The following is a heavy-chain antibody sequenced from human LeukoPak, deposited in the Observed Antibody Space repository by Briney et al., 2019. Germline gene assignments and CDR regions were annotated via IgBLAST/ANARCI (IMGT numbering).Heavy chain of an antibody. J-gene: IGHJ3*02. Sequence: ASVKVSCKASGYTFTSYYMHWVRQAPGQGLEWMGIINPSGGSTSYAQKFQSRVTMTRDTSTSTVYMELSSLRSEDTAVYYCARDPALYYDFWSGVGGAFDIWGQGTMVTVSS. D-gene: IGHD3-3*01. CDR3: ARDPALYYDFWSGVGGAFDI. V-gene: IGHV1-46*01. CDR1: GYTFTSYY. CDR2: INPSGGST.